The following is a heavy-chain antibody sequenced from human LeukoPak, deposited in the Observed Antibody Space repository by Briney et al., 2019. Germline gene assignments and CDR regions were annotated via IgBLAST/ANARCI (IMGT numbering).Heavy chain of an antibody. CDR3: ARGRGYSYGYYYYYYGMDV. Sequence: SETLPLTCAVSGGSISSSNWWSWVRQLPGKGLEWIGEIYHSGSTNYNPSLKSRVTISVDKSKNQFSLKLSSVTAADTAVYYCARGRGYSYGYYYYYYGMDVWGQGTTVTVSS. CDR1: GGSISSSNW. CDR2: IYHSGST. V-gene: IGHV4-4*02. J-gene: IGHJ6*02. D-gene: IGHD5-18*01.